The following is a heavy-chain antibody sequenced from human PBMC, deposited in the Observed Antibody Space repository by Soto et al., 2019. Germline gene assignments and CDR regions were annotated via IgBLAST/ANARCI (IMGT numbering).Heavy chain of an antibody. D-gene: IGHD2-2*01. CDR3: ARSLGYCSSTSSYSVVYGMDV. J-gene: IGHJ6*02. CDR2: IDPSDSYT. V-gene: IGHV5-10-1*01. CDR1: GYSFTSYW. Sequence: LGASLKISCKGSGYSFTSYWISWVRQMPGKALEWMGRIDPSDSYTNYSPSFQGHVTLSADKSISTAYLQWSSLKASDTAMYYCARSLGYCSSTSSYSVVYGMDVWGQGTTVTVSS.